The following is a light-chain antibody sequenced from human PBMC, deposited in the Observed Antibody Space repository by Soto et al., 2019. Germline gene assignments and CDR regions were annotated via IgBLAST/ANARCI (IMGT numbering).Light chain of an antibody. Sequence: EIVLTQSPVTLSLSPGERATLSCRASQSVSSNLAWYQQKPGQAPRLLIYDVSNRATGIPARFSGSGSGTDFTLTISSLEPEDFAVYYCQQRSNWPRTFGQGTKVDNK. J-gene: IGKJ1*01. CDR1: QSVSSN. CDR3: QQRSNWPRT. V-gene: IGKV3-11*01. CDR2: DVS.